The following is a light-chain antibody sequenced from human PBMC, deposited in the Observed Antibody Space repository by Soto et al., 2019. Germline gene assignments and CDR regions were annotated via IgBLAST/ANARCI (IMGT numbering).Light chain of an antibody. CDR2: DVS. J-gene: IGLJ1*01. CDR1: SSDVGGYDH. Sequence: QSVLTQPASVSGSPGQSITVSCTGTSSDVGGYDHVSWYQQHPGKAPKLMLFDVSRRPSGVSNRYSGSKSGNTASLTISGLQAEDEADYYCSSYTGGSTLYVFGTGTKVTVL. V-gene: IGLV2-14*03. CDR3: SSYTGGSTLYV.